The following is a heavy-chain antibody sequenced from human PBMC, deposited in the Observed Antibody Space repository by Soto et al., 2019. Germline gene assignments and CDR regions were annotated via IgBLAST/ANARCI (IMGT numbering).Heavy chain of an antibody. CDR1: GGSISSSY. J-gene: IGHJ3*02. D-gene: IGHD6-19*01. V-gene: IGHV4-59*01. CDR3: ARSVVQQWVVHDAFDI. Sequence: SETLSLTCTVSGGSISSSYWSWIRRPPGKGLEWIAYVYYSGTTNYNPSLESRVTISIDTSTNQFSLRLTSVTAADTAVYYCARSVVQQWVVHDAFDIWGQGTLVTVS. CDR2: VYYSGTT.